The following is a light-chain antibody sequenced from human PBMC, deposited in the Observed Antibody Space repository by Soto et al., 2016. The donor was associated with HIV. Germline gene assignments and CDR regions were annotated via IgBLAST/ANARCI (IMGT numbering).Light chain of an antibody. CDR3: NSRDSDRVL. V-gene: IGLV3-19*01. CDR1: SLRKYF. CDR2: GKN. Sequence: SSELTQDPAVSVALGQTVKITCQGDSLRKYFATWYQQKPGQAPILVIYGKNKRPSGIPDRFSGSSSGNTGSLTISGAQAEDEADYYCNSRDSDRVLFGGGTKLTVL. J-gene: IGLJ2*01.